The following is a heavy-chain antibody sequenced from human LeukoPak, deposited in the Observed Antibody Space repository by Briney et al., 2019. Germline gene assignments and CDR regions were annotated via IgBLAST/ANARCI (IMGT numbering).Heavy chain of an antibody. D-gene: IGHD2-15*01. CDR1: GGTFSSYA. CDR2: IIPIFGTA. Sequence: GASVKVSCKASGGTFSSYAISWVRQAPGQGLEWMGGIIPIFGTANYAQKFQGRVTITTDESTSTAYMELSSLRSEDTAVYYCARDLGDDRGYCSGGSCYGIPYWGQGTLVTVSS. CDR3: ARDLGDDRGYCSGGSCYGIPY. V-gene: IGHV1-69*05. J-gene: IGHJ4*02.